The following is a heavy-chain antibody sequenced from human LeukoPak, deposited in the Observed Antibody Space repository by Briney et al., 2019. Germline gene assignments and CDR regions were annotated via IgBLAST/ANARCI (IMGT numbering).Heavy chain of an antibody. CDR2: ISGSGGST. CDR1: GFTFSSYA. V-gene: IGHV3-23*01. CDR3: AKDGSYGDYRSYFDY. J-gene: IGHJ4*02. D-gene: IGHD4-17*01. Sequence: GGSLRLSCAASGFTFSSYAMSWVCQAPGKGLEWVSAISGSGGSTYYADSVKGRFTISRDNSKNTLYLQMNSLRAEDTAVYYCAKDGSYGDYRSYFDYWGQGTLVTVSS.